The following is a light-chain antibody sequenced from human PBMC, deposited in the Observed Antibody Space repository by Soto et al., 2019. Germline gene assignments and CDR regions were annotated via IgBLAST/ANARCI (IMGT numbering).Light chain of an antibody. CDR1: QDIRKY. Sequence: DIQMTQSPSSLSASVGDRVTITCQASQDIRKYLNWYQQKPGKAPKLLIYGASNLEPGVPSRFSGSGSGTDFTFTISSLQPEDISTYYCQQYESLITFGGGTKVEIK. CDR3: QQYESLIT. CDR2: GAS. V-gene: IGKV1-33*01. J-gene: IGKJ4*01.